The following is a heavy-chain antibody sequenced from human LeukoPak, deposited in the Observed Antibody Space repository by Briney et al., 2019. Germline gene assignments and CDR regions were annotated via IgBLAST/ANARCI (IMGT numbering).Heavy chain of an antibody. CDR1: GGSISSGSYY. V-gene: IGHV4-61*02. D-gene: IGHD3-10*01. CDR3: ARVEELYYFDY. J-gene: IGHJ4*02. CDR2: IYTSGST. Sequence: SETLSLTCTVSGGSISSGSYYWSWIRQPAGKGLEWIGRIYTSGSTNYNPSLKSRVTISVDTSKNQFSLKLSSVTAADTAVYYCARVEELYYFDYWGQGTLVTVSS.